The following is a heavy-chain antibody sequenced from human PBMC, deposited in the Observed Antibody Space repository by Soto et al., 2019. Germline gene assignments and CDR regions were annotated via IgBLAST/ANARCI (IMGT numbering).Heavy chain of an antibody. CDR2: INAGNGNT. CDR1: GYTFTSYA. J-gene: IGHJ4*02. Sequence: ASVKVSCKASGYTFTSYAMHWVRQAPGQRLEWMGWINAGNGNTKYSQKFQDRLTIIADESTSTAYMELRSLRSEDTAKYYCARSDYRGANCFAFLDYWGQGTLVTVSS. CDR3: ARSDYRGANCFAFLDY. D-gene: IGHD2-15*01. V-gene: IGHV1-3*01.